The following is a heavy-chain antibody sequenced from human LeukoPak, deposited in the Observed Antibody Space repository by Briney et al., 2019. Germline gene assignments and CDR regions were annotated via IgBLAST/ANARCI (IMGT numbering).Heavy chain of an antibody. Sequence: SETLSLTCTVSGYSISSGYYWGWIRQPPGKGLEWIGSIYRSGSTYYNPSLKSRVTISVDTSKNQFSLKLSSVTAADTAVYYCARDTTGDHNSFDYWGQGTLVTVSS. CDR1: GYSISSGYY. CDR3: ARDTTGDHNSFDY. CDR2: IYRSGST. D-gene: IGHD7-27*01. V-gene: IGHV4-38-2*02. J-gene: IGHJ4*02.